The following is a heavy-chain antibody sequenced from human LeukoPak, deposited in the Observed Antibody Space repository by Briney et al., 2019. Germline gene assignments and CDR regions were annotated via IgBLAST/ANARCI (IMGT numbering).Heavy chain of an antibody. CDR3: ARDRGISTARGVPSWFDP. J-gene: IGHJ5*02. V-gene: IGHV4-61*02. CDR1: GSSISSGDYY. Sequence: SETLSLTGTVSGSSISSGDYYWTWIRQPAGKGLEWIGRIYTTGSTTYNPSLKNRVTISVDTSKYQISLKLSSVTTADTAVYYCARDRGISTARGVPSWFDPWGQGTLVTVSS. D-gene: IGHD3-10*01. CDR2: IYTTGST.